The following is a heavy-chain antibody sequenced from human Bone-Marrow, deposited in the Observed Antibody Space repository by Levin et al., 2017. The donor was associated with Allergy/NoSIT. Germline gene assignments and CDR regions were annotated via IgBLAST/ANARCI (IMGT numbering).Heavy chain of an antibody. Sequence: SQTLSLTCTVSGDSISNDNYYWAWIRQPPGKGLEWIGSIYYDGSAYYNPSLKTRLTISVDTSKNQFSLRVNSVTAADTAIYYCAGEPNSPYYYHYGLDVWGQGTTVTVSS. D-gene: IGHD2/OR15-2a*01. CDR1: GDSISNDNYY. V-gene: IGHV4-39*07. CDR3: AGEPNSPYYYHYGLDV. J-gene: IGHJ6*02. CDR2: IYYDGSA.